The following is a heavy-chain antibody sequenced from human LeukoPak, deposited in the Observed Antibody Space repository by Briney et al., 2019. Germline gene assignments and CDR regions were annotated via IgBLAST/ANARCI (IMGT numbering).Heavy chain of an antibody. J-gene: IGHJ4*02. Sequence: SETLSLTCTVSGGSISNYYWSWLRQPAGKGLEWIGRIYTSGSANYNPSLKSRVTMSVDTSKNQFSLKLRSVTVADTAVYYCARGVVVVTAVHFDYWGQGTLVTVSS. D-gene: IGHD2-21*02. CDR2: IYTSGSA. CDR3: ARGVVVVTAVHFDY. CDR1: GGSISNYY. V-gene: IGHV4-4*07.